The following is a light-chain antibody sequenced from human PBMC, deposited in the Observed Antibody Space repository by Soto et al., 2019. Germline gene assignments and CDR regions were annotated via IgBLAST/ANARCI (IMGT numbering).Light chain of an antibody. CDR2: GNI. Sequence: QSVLTQPSSVSGAPGQWVTISCTGSSSNIGAGYEVHWYQQLPGTAPKLLIYGNIYRPSGVPDRFSGSKSGTSVSLAITGLQAEDEADYHCQSYDSSLSGVVFGGGTKLTVL. V-gene: IGLV1-40*01. J-gene: IGLJ3*02. CDR1: SSNIGAGYE. CDR3: QSYDSSLSGVV.